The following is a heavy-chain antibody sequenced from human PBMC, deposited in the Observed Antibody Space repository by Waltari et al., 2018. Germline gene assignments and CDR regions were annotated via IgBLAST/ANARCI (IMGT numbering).Heavy chain of an antibody. CDR3: AREPSPDSSGYFYYYMDV. V-gene: IGHV3-74*01. J-gene: IGHJ6*03. Sequence: EVQLVESGGGLVQPGGSLRLSCAASGFTFSRYWMHWVRQAPGKGLGWVSSINSDGSGTIYADSVKGRFTISRDNAKNTLYLQLNSLRVEDTAVYYCAREPSPDSSGYFYYYMDVWGKGTTVTVSS. CDR2: INSDGSGT. CDR1: GFTFSRYW. D-gene: IGHD3-22*01.